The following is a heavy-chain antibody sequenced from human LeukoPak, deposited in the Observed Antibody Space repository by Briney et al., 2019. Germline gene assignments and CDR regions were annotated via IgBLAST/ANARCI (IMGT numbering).Heavy chain of an antibody. CDR1: GGTFSSYA. D-gene: IGHD2-2*01. Sequence: SVKVSCKASGGTFSSYAISWVRQAPGQGLEWMGGIIPIFGTANYAQKFQGRVTITADESTSTAYLELSSLRSEDTAVYYCARSGDIVVVPAASRSKGGYYYYYMDVWGKGTTVTVSS. V-gene: IGHV1-69*13. CDR3: ARSGDIVVVPAASRSKGGYYYYYMDV. CDR2: IIPIFGTA. J-gene: IGHJ6*03.